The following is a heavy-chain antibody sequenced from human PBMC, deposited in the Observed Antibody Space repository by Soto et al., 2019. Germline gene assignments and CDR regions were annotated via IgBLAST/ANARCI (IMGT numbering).Heavy chain of an antibody. D-gene: IGHD2-21*02. Sequence: QLQLQESGPGLVKPSETLSLTCTVSGGSISSSSYYWGWIRQPPGKGLEWIGSIYYSGSTYYNPSLTCAVTISVDTSKNQSSLKLTSVTAAATAVYYCARQSTVVTPVLGMDVWGQGTTVTVSS. CDR3: ARQSTVVTPVLGMDV. V-gene: IGHV4-39*01. CDR2: IYYSGST. CDR1: GGSISSSSYY. J-gene: IGHJ6*02.